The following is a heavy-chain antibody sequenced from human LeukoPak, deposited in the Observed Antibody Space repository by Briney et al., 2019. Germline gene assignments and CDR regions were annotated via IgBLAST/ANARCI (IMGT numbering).Heavy chain of an antibody. J-gene: IGHJ3*02. D-gene: IGHD2-15*01. V-gene: IGHV3-23*01. CDR2: ISGSGGST. Sequence: PGGSLRLSCAASGFTFNNFAMSWVRQAPGKGLEWVSAISGSGGSTYYADSVKGRFTISRDNSKNTLYLQMNSLRAEDTAVYYCAKDLAFGPPVAFDIWGQGTMVTVSS. CDR3: AKDLAFGPPVAFDI. CDR1: GFTFNNFA.